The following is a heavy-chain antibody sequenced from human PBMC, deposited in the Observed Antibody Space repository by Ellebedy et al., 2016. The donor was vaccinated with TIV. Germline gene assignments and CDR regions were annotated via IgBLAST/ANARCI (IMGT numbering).Heavy chain of an antibody. CDR2: INPDSGLT. CDR1: GYTFTTFY. V-gene: IGHV1-2*02. Sequence: ASVKVSXXISGYTFTTFYVHWVRQAPGQGLEWMGWINPDSGLTNFAQKFQGRVTMTRDTSISTAYMELSRLRSDDTAVYYCATLRRDYWGQGTLVTVSS. J-gene: IGHJ4*02. CDR3: ATLRRDY.